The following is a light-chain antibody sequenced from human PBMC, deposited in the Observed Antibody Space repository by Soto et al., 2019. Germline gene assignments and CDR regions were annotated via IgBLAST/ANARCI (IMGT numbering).Light chain of an antibody. CDR3: CSYAGSSTFV. CDR1: SSDVGGYNY. V-gene: IGLV2-14*01. CDR2: EVS. Sequence: QSALTQPASVSGSPGQSITISCTGTSSDVGGYNYVSWYQQHPGKAPKLMIYEVSNRPSGVSIRFSGSKSGNTASLTISGLQAEDEADYYCCSYAGSSTFVFGTGTKVTV. J-gene: IGLJ1*01.